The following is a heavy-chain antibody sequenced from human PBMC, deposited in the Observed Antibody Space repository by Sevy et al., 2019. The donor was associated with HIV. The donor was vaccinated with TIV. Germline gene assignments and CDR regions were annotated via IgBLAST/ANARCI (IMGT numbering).Heavy chain of an antibody. V-gene: IGHV3-74*01. D-gene: IGHD5-18*01. J-gene: IGHJ4*02. CDR3: ARENYNYGPFDY. CDR1: GFTLSSYW. Sequence: GGSLRLSCAPSGFTLSSYWMPWVRQAPGKGLVWVSRINSDGSSTRYADSVKGRFTSSRDNAKNTLYLQMSSLRAEDTAVYYCARENYNYGPFDYWGQGTLVTVSS. CDR2: INSDGSST.